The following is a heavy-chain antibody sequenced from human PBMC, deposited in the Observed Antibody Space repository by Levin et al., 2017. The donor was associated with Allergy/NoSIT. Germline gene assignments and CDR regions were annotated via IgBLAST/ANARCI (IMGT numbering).Heavy chain of an antibody. D-gene: IGHD4/OR15-4a*01. Sequence: GGSLRLSCKGSGYNFANYWIAWVRQMPGKGLECMGIIYPGDSDTRYSPSFQGQVTISADKSISTTYLQWSSLRASDTAIYYCAKHEYGTSNAAFDIWGQGTMVTVSP. CDR1: GYNFANYW. V-gene: IGHV5-51*01. J-gene: IGHJ3*02. CDR3: AKHEYGTSNAAFDI. CDR2: IYPGDSDT.